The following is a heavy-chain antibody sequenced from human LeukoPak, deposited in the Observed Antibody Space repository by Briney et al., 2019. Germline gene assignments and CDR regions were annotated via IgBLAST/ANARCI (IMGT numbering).Heavy chain of an antibody. CDR1: GGSISYYY. Sequence: SETLSLTCTVSGGSISYYYWSCIRQPPGKGLEWIGYIYYNGNTDYNPSLKSRVTISVDTSKNQFSLKLSSLTAADTAVYYCARRLGSTSSGYDYWGQGTLVTVSS. V-gene: IGHV4-59*08. CDR3: ARRLGSTSSGYDY. CDR2: IYYNGNT. J-gene: IGHJ4*02. D-gene: IGHD6-6*01.